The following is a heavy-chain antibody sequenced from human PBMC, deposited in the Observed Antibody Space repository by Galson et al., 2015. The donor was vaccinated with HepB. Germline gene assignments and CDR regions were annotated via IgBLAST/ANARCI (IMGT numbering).Heavy chain of an antibody. D-gene: IGHD6-19*01. J-gene: IGHJ4*02. CDR1: GFTFSSYA. V-gene: IGHV3-23*01. CDR2: ISGSGGST. CDR3: AKTKGQWLDLGGFDY. Sequence: SLRLSCAASGFTFSSYAMSWVRQAPGKGLEWVSAISGSGGSTYYADSVKGRFTISRDNSKNTLYLQVHSLRAEDTAIYYCAKTKGQWLDLGGFDYWGQGTLVTVSS.